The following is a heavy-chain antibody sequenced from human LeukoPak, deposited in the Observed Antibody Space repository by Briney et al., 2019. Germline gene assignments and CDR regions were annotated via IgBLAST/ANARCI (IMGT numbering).Heavy chain of an antibody. CDR2: INAGNGNT. CDR3: ARDIAVAGYYSDY. V-gene: IGHV1-3*01. J-gene: IGHJ4*02. CDR1: GYTFTSYA. D-gene: IGHD6-19*01. Sequence: ASVKVSCKASGYTFTSYAMHWVRQAPGRRLEWMGWINAGNGNTKYSQKFQGRVTITRDTSASTAYMELSSLRSEDTAVYYCARDIAVAGYYSDYWGQGTLVTVSS.